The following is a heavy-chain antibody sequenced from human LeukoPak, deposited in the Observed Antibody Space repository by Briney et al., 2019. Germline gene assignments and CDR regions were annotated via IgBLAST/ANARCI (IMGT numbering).Heavy chain of an antibody. J-gene: IGHJ4*02. V-gene: IGHV3-11*03. CDR2: ISTSSSYT. Sequence: GGSLRLSCAASGXTFSDYYMSWIRQAPGKGLEWVFYISTSSSYTDYADSVKGRFTISRDNAKNSLYLQMNSLRAEDTAVYYCARTYSTSFSDYWGQGTLVTVSS. D-gene: IGHD6-13*01. CDR1: GXTFSDYY. CDR3: ARTYSTSFSDY.